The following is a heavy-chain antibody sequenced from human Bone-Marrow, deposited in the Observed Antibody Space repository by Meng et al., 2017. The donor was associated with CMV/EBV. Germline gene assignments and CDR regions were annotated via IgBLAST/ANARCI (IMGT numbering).Heavy chain of an antibody. CDR2: IIPILGIA. CDR3: ARAGPCSSTSCYPPRYYGIDV. CDR1: GCTFSSYA. V-gene: IGHV1-69*10. D-gene: IGHD2-2*01. J-gene: IGHJ6*02. Sequence: SVKVSCKASGCTFSSYAISWVRQAPGQGLEWMGVIIPILGIANYAQKFQGRVTITADKSTSTAYMELSSLRSEDTAVYYCARAGPCSSTSCYPPRYYGIDVWGQGTTVTVSS.